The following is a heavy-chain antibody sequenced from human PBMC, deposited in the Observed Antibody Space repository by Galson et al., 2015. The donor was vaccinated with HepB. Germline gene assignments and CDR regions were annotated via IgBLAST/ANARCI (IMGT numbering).Heavy chain of an antibody. CDR1: GFTFSSYA. CDR2: ISYDGSNK. CDR3: ARASGSYRRSEADY. V-gene: IGHV3-30-3*01. Sequence: SLRLSCAASGFTFSSYAMHWVRQAPGKGLEWVAVISYDGSNKYYADSVKGRFTISRDNSKNTLYLQMNSLRAEDTAVYYCARASGSYRRSEADYWGQGTLVTVSS. J-gene: IGHJ4*02. D-gene: IGHD1-26*01.